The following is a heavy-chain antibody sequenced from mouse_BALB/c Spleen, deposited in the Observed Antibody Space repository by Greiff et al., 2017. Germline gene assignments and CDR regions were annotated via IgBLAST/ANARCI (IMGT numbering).Heavy chain of an antibody. V-gene: IGHV1S29*02. J-gene: IGHJ4*01. D-gene: IGHD4-1*01. CDR2: IYPYNGGT. CDR3: ARNWVHVPYAMDY. CDR1: GYTFTDYN. Sequence: VQLQQSGPELVKPGASVKISCKASGYTFTDYNMHWVKQSHGKSLEWIGYIYPYNGGTGYNQKFKSKATLTVDNSSSTAYMELRSLTSEDSAVYYGARNWVHVPYAMDYWGQGTSVTVSS.